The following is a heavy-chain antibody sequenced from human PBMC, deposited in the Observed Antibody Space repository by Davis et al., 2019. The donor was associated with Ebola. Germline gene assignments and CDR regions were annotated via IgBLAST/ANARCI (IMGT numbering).Heavy chain of an antibody. CDR2: IRSDGNIK. CDR3: AREGNTAMAYYFDY. V-gene: IGHV3-30*02. J-gene: IGHJ4*02. Sequence: GGSLRLSCAASGFAFSSYGMHWVRQAPGKGLEWVAFIRSDGNIKYYADSVKGRFTISRDNSKKTLYLQMNSLRAEDTAVYYCAREGNTAMAYYFDYWGQGTLVTVSS. CDR1: GFAFSSYG. D-gene: IGHD5-18*01.